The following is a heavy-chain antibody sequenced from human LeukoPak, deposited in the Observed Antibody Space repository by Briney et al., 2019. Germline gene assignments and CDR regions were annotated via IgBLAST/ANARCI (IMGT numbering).Heavy chain of an antibody. V-gene: IGHV3-30-3*01. J-gene: IGHJ3*01. CDR3: ARSAGDPHAFDV. D-gene: IGHD2-21*01. CDR2: ISYDGSNK. Sequence: GGFLRLSCAASGFTFSRHAMHWVRQAPGKGLEWVAVISYDGSNKDYADSVKGRFTDSRDNSKNTLYLQFSSLRAEDTAVFYCARSAGDPHAFDVWGQGTMVIVSS. CDR1: GFTFSRHA.